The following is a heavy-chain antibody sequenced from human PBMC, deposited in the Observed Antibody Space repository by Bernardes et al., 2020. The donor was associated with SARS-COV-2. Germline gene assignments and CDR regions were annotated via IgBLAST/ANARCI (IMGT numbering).Heavy chain of an antibody. D-gene: IGHD3-22*01. Sequence: SETLSLTCSVSGDSIRSANYYWSWIRQPAGKGLEWIGRIYTSGTTDYNPSLKSRVNILVDTSYNYFSLKLSSVTAADTAVYYCARSGNYNDRSAYAPFENWGQGILVT. V-gene: IGHV4-61*02. CDR3: ARSGNYNDRSAYAPFEN. J-gene: IGHJ4*02. CDR1: GDSIRSANYY. CDR2: IYTSGTT.